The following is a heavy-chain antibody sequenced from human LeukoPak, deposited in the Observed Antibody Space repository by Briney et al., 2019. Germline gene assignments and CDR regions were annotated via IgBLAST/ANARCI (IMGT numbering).Heavy chain of an antibody. CDR1: GFTFSSYA. CDR3: AKDGWDILTGYYIEAGGSDY. J-gene: IGHJ4*02. D-gene: IGHD3-9*01. Sequence: PGGSLRLSCAASGFTFSSYAMSWVRQAPGKGLEWVSAISGSGGSTYYADSVKGRFTISRDNSKNTLYLQMNSLRAEDTAVYYCAKDGWDILTGYYIEAGGSDYWGQGTLVTVSS. V-gene: IGHV3-23*01. CDR2: ISGSGGST.